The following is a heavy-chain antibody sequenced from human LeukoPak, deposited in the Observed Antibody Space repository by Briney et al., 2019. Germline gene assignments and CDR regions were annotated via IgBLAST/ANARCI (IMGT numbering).Heavy chain of an antibody. CDR1: GGTFSSYA. CDR2: IIPIFGTA. CDR3: ARDRVVDYYDSSVVYFDY. J-gene: IGHJ4*02. Sequence: SVKVSCKASGGTFSSYAISWVRQAPGQGLEWMGGIIPIFGTANYAQKFQGRVTITADESTSTAYMELSSLRSEDTAVYYCARDRVVDYYDSSVVYFDYWGQGTLVTVSS. D-gene: IGHD3-22*01. V-gene: IGHV1-69*13.